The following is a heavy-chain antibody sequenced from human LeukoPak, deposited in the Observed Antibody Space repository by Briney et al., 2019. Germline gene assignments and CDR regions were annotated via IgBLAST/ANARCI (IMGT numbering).Heavy chain of an antibody. J-gene: IGHJ4*02. CDR3: ATGPSIVAAGTTDY. CDR1: GYTFTSYD. CDR2: MNPNSGNT. Sequence: ASVKVSCKASGYTFTSYDINWVRQATGQGLEWMGWMNPNSGNTGYAQKFQGRVTMTRNTSISTAYMELSSLRSEDTAVYYCATGPSIVAAGTTDYWGQGTLVTVSS. D-gene: IGHD6-13*01. V-gene: IGHV1-8*01.